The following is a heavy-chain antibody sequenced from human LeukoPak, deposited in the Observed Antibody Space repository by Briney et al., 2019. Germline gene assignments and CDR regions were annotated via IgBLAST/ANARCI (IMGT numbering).Heavy chain of an antibody. CDR3: ARDLKGYSDSSGYLPLGY. CDR2: ISAYNGNT. D-gene: IGHD3-22*01. J-gene: IGHJ4*02. V-gene: IGHV1-18*01. Sequence: ASVKVSCKASGYTFTSYGISWVRQAPGQGLEWMGWISAYNGNTNYAQKFQGRVAMTRDMSTSTVYMQLSSLRSGDTAVYYCARDLKGYSDSSGYLPLGYWGQGTLVTVSS. CDR1: GYTFTSYG.